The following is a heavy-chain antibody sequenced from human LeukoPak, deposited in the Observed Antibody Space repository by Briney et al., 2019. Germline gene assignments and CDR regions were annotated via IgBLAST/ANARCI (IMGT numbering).Heavy chain of an antibody. D-gene: IGHD3-22*01. CDR1: GFTFSSYA. CDR3: AKDYYYDSSGYSESGGFYFDY. CDR2: ISGSGGST. J-gene: IGHJ4*02. V-gene: IGHV3-23*01. Sequence: LTGGSLRLSCAASGFTFSSYAMSWVRQAPGKGLEWVSAISGSGGSTYYADSVKGRFTISRDNSKNTLYLQMNSLRAEDTAVYYCAKDYYYDSSGYSESGGFYFDYWGQGTLVTVSS.